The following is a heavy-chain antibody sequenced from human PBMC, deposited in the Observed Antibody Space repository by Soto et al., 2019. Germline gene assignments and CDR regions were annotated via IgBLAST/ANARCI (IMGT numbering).Heavy chain of an antibody. CDR2: INSDGSST. CDR3: VRTSLVVAAATREDY. CDR1: GFTFSSYW. V-gene: IGHV3-74*01. J-gene: IGHJ4*02. Sequence: EVQLVESGGGLVQPGGSLRLSCAASGFTFSSYWMHWVRQAPGKGLVWVSRINSDGSSTSYADSVKGRFTISRDNAKNTLYLQMNSLSAEDTAVYYCVRTSLVVAAATREDYWGQGTLVTDSS. D-gene: IGHD2-15*01.